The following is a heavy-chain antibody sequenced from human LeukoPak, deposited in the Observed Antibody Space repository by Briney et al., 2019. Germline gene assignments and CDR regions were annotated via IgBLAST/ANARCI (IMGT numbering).Heavy chain of an antibody. CDR3: ARVGYYDILKDLAGGADI. CDR2: IHTSGST. CDR1: GGSFSSGSYY. J-gene: IGHJ3*02. Sequence: SETLSLTCAVSGGSFSSGSYYWSWIRQPAGKGLEWNGRIHTSGSTYYNPSLKSRVTISVDTSKNQFSLKLSCVTAADTAVYYCARVGYYDILKDLAGGADIWGQGTMVTVSS. V-gene: IGHV4-61*02. D-gene: IGHD3-9*01.